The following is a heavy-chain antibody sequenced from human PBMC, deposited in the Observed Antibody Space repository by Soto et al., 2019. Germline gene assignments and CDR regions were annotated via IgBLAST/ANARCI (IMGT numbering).Heavy chain of an antibody. J-gene: IGHJ4*02. Sequence: GGSVGLSCAASGVTFCSYSMSWVRPTPGKGLEWVSAISGSGGSTYYADSVKGRFTISRDNSKNTLYLQMNSLRAEDTAVYYCAKDTRRLRGAVAGSIDYWGQGTLVTVSS. V-gene: IGHV3-23*01. CDR3: AKDTRRLRGAVAGSIDY. CDR1: GVTFCSYS. CDR2: ISGSGGST. D-gene: IGHD6-19*01.